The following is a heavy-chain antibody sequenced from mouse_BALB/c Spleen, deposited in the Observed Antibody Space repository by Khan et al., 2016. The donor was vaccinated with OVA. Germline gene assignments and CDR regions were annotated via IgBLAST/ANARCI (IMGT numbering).Heavy chain of an antibody. CDR3: ARGGFAY. CDR1: GFTFIDYG. CDR2: ISSVAYSI. J-gene: IGHJ3*01. Sequence: EVELVESGGGLVQPGGSRKLSCAASGFTFIDYGMAWVRQTPGKGPEWIAFISSVAYSIYYADTVTGRFTISRENAKNTRYQEMSSLRSDDTAMYYCARGGFAYWGQGTLVTVSA. V-gene: IGHV5-15*02.